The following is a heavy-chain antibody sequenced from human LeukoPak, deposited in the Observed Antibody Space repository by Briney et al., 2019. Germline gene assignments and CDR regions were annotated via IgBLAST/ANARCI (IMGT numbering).Heavy chain of an antibody. Sequence: GGSLRLSCAASGFTFTSYSMNWVRQAPGKGLEWVSSISRSSRYIYYADSVKGRFTISRDNAKNSLYLQMNSLRAEDTAVYYCARDYYGDHYFDSWGQGTLVTVSS. D-gene: IGHD4-17*01. J-gene: IGHJ4*02. CDR2: ISRSSRYI. CDR3: ARDYYGDHYFDS. V-gene: IGHV3-21*01. CDR1: GFTFTSYS.